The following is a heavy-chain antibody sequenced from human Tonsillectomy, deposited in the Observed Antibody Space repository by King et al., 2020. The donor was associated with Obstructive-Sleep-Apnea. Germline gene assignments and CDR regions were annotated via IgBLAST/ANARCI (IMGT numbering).Heavy chain of an antibody. CDR2: IYYCGST. Sequence: QLQESGPGLVKPSETLSLTCTVSGGSISSSSFYWGWIRQPPGKGLGWIWTIYYCGSTYHNPSPKSRVTISVDTSKNQFSLKLSSVTAADTAVYYCARQHVLRYFDWLGGWGQGTLVTVSS. CDR1: GGSISSSSFY. J-gene: IGHJ4*02. D-gene: IGHD3-9*01. CDR3: ARQHVLRYFDWLGG. V-gene: IGHV4-39*01.